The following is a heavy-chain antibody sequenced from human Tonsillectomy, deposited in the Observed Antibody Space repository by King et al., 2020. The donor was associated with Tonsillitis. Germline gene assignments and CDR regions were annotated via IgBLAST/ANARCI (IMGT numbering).Heavy chain of an antibody. CDR1: GGTFSSYA. CDR2: ISPIFGTA. V-gene: IGHV1-69*01. D-gene: IGHD1-7*01. Sequence: VQLVQSGAEVKKPGSSVKVSCKASGGTFSSYAISWVRQAPGQGLEWMGGISPIFGTANYAQKFQGRVTITADESTSTAYMELSSLRSEDTAVYYCAREVTGTSYYYYYGMDVWGQGTTVTVSS. CDR3: AREVTGTSYYYYYGMDV. J-gene: IGHJ6*02.